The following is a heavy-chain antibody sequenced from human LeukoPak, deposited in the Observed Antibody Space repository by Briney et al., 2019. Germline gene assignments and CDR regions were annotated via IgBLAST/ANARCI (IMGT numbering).Heavy chain of an antibody. J-gene: IGHJ4*02. CDR3: VPDHGSGSYPFDY. D-gene: IGHD3-10*01. V-gene: IGHV3-21*01. CDR1: GFTFSSYS. Sequence: GGSLRLSCAASGFTFSSYSMNWVRQAPGKGLEWVSSISSSSSYIYYADSVKGRFTISRDNAKNSLYLQMNSLRAEDTAVYYCVPDHGSGSYPFDYWGQGTLVTVSS. CDR2: ISSSSSYI.